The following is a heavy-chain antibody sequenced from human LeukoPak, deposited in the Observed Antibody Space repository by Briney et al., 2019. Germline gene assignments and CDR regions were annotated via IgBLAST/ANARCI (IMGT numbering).Heavy chain of an antibody. CDR3: ARGVHVASNWFDP. D-gene: IGHD2-21*01. CDR1: GGSISGGGYS. V-gene: IGHV4-61*02. J-gene: IGHJ5*02. CDR2: IYTSGST. Sequence: PSETLSLTCAVSGGSISGGGYSWSWIRQPAGKGLEWIGRIYTSGSTNYNPSLKSRVTISVDTSKNQFSLKLSSVTAADTAVYYCARGVHVASNWFDPWGQGTLVTVSS.